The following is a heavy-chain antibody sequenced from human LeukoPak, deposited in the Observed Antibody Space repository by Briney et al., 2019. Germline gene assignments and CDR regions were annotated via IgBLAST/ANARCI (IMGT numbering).Heavy chain of an antibody. J-gene: IGHJ4*02. V-gene: IGHV3-33*01. D-gene: IGHD6-13*01. CDR1: GFPFSSYG. CDR3: ARSQSSSLIDY. CDR2: IWYDGSTK. Sequence: RGSLRLSCAASGFPFSSYGIHWVRQAPGKGLEWVAVIWYDGSTKYYADSVKGRFTISRDNSKNTLYLQMNSLRAEDTAVYFCARSQSSSLIDYWGLGTLVTVSS.